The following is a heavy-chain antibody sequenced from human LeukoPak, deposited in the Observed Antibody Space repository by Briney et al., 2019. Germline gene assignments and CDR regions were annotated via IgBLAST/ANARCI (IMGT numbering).Heavy chain of an antibody. CDR1: GFTFGKYW. V-gene: IGHV3-7*03. D-gene: IGHD3-16*01. CDR2: IKLDGSEK. CDR3: ARGGGLDV. Sequence: GGSLRLSCVASGFTFGKYWMSWVRQAPGKGLEWVANIKLDGSEKNYVDSVKGRFTISRDNTKNSLYLQMSNLRAEDTAVYFCARGGGLDVWGQGATVTVSS. J-gene: IGHJ6*02.